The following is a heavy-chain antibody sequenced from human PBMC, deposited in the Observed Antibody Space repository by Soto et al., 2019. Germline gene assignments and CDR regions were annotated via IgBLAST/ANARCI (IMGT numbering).Heavy chain of an antibody. D-gene: IGHD2-2*02. J-gene: IGHJ6*02. CDR3: ATPYCSSTSCYTLYRYGMDV. CDR2: IIPIFGTA. Sequence: QVQLVQSGAEVKKPGSSVKVSCKASGGTFSSYAISWVRQAPGQGLEWMGGIIPIFGTANYAQKFQGRVTITAYEATSTAYMELSSLRSEDTAVYYCATPYCSSTSCYTLYRYGMDVWGQGTTVTVSS. V-gene: IGHV1-69*01. CDR1: GGTFSSYA.